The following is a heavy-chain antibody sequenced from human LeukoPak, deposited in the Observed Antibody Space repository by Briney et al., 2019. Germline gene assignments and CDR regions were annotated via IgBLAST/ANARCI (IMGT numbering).Heavy chain of an antibody. V-gene: IGHV4-59*01. CDR2: VFDSGST. CDR1: GASFSTNY. Sequence: SETLSLTCSVSGASFSTNYWSWIRQPPGRGLEWIGYVFDSGSTNYNLSLKSRVTISVDTSTKQYSLRLSSVTAADTAVYYCARLYQQSKWKYYYYYMDVWGKGTAVTVSS. CDR3: ARLYQQSKWKYYYYYMDV. D-gene: IGHD1-1*01. J-gene: IGHJ6*03.